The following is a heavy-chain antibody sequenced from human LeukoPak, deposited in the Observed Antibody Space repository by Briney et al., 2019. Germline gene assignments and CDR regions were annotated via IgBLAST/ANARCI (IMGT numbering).Heavy chain of an antibody. CDR3: ARELELRLGVEVYYYYGMDV. J-gene: IGHJ6*02. D-gene: IGHD1-7*01. Sequence: PGGSLRLSCAASGFTFSSYAMHWVRQAPGKGLEWVAVISYDGSNKYYADSVKGRFTISRDNSKNTLYLQMNSLRAEDTAVYYCARELELRLGVEVYYYYGMDVWSQGTTVTVSS. CDR2: ISYDGSNK. V-gene: IGHV3-30-3*01. CDR1: GFTFSSYA.